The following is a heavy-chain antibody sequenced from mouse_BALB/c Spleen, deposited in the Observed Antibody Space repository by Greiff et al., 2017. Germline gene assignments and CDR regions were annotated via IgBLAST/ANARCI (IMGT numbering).Heavy chain of an antibody. J-gene: IGHJ3*01. D-gene: IGHD2-2*01. CDR3: ARGEEYGYPWFAY. CDR2: ISYDGSN. CDR1: GYSITSGYY. V-gene: IGHV3-6*02. Sequence: EVQLQESGPGLVKPSQSLSLTCSVTGYSITSGYYWNWIRQFPGNKLEWMGYISYDGSNNYNPSLKNRISITRDTSKNQFFLKLNSVTTEDTATYYCARGEEYGYPWFAYWGQGTLVTVSA.